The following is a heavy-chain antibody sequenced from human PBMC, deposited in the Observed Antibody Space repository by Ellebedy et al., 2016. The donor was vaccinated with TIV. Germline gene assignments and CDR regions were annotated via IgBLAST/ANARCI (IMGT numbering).Heavy chain of an antibody. V-gene: IGHV3-23*01. CDR2: ISGRGGGP. Sequence: GESLKISCAASGFTFSSSAMTWVRQAPGKGLEWVSRISGRGGGPSYAAPVTGRFTISRDNTKNTLYLQMHSLRAEDTALYFGARGPETVRGYYGLDVWGQGTTVTVSS. CDR3: ARGPETVRGYYGLDV. J-gene: IGHJ6*02. D-gene: IGHD1-14*01. CDR1: GFTFSSSA.